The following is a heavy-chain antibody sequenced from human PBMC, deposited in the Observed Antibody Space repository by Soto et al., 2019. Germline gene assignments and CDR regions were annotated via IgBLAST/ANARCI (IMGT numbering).Heavy chain of an antibody. CDR1: GFTFSNYG. D-gene: IGHD2-15*01. CDR2: ISYDGSNK. CDR3: AKGYCSGGSCYSPFDY. J-gene: IGHJ4*02. Sequence: QVPLVESGGGVVQPGTSLRLSCAASGFTFSNYGMHWVRQAPGKGLEWVTLISYDGSNKYYADSVKGRFTISRDSSKNTLYLQMNSLRAEDTAVYYCAKGYCSGGSCYSPFDYWGQGTLVTVSS. V-gene: IGHV3-30*18.